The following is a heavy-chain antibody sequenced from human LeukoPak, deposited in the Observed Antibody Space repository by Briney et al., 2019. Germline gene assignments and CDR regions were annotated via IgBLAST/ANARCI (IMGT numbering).Heavy chain of an antibody. CDR1: GYTFTSYD. V-gene: IGHV1-8*01. D-gene: IGHD3-9*01. CDR2: MNPNSGNT. CDR3: ATGDSPYRSKVLRYFDWLSNADAFDI. Sequence: ASVKVSCKASGYTFTSYDINWVRQATGQGLEWMGWMNPNSGNTGYAQKFQGRVTMSRNTSISTAYMELSSLRSEDTAVYYCATGDSPYRSKVLRYFDWLSNADAFDIWGQGTMVTVSS. J-gene: IGHJ3*02.